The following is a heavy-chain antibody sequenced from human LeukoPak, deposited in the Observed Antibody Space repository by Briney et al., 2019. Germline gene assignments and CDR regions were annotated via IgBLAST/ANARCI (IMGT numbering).Heavy chain of an antibody. CDR2: ISSSSSYT. CDR3: ARDAGTVTNGIFDY. V-gene: IGHV3-11*06. D-gene: IGHD4-17*01. CDR1: GFTSSDYY. J-gene: IGHJ4*02. Sequence: PGGSLRLSCAASGFTSSDYYMSWIRQAPGKGLEWVSYISSSSSYTNYADSVKGRFTISRDNAKNSLYLQMNSLRAEDTAVYYCARDAGTVTNGIFDYRGQGTLVTVSS.